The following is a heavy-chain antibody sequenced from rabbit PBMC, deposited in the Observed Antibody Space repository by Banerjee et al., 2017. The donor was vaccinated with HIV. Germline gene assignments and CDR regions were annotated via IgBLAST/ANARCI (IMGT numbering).Heavy chain of an antibody. D-gene: IGHD1-1*01. CDR1: AFSFSNQSV. J-gene: IGHJ4*01. CDR3: AREYDRSGALGL. V-gene: IGHV1S45*01. CDR2: INTSSGNT. Sequence: EQLGESGGALVKPEGSLPLPCKASAFSFSNQSVMCWVRQAPGKGLDGCASINTSSGNTVSSAWAKGRITSSKTSSATVTLQRTSLTAADTATYFCAREYDRSGALGLWGPGTLVTVS.